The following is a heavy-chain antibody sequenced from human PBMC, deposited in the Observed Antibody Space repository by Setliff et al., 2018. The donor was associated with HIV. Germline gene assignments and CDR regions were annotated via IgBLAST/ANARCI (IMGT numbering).Heavy chain of an antibody. CDR1: GSLTSYY. D-gene: IGHD3-10*01. CDR3: ARRDFYGSGSYYSPFDY. CDR2: VYYSGNT. V-gene: IGHV4-59*08. J-gene: IGHJ4*02. Sequence: KTSETLSLTCTVSGSLTSYYWSWIRQSPGKGLEWIGYVYYSGNTNYNPSLQSRVTISIRTSKNQFSLKLSSVTAADTAVYYCARRDFYGSGSYYSPFDYWGQGTLVTVSS.